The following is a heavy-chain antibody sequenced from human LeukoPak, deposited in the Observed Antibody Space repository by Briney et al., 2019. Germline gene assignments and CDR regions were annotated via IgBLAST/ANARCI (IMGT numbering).Heavy chain of an antibody. D-gene: IGHD1-26*01. V-gene: IGHV3-48*01. CDR3: VADSGNRSGGDF. J-gene: IGHJ4*02. CDR1: GFTFSSYS. CDR2: ISGSSSAI. Sequence: GGSLRLSCAASGFTFSSYSMNWVRQAPGKGLEWVSYISGSSSAIYYADSVKGRFTISRDNAKNSLYLQMNSLRAEDTAVYYCVADSGNRSGGDFWGQGALVTVSS.